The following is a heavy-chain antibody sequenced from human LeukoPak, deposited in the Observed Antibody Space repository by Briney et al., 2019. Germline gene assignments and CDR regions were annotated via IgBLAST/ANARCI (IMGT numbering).Heavy chain of an antibody. Sequence: GGSLRLSCAASGFIFSSYWMTWVRQAPGKGLEWVANIKQAGSENSYVDSVKGRFTISRDNAKNSLYLQMNSLRAEDTAVYHCAKGFYYGGSSDLSSFDIWGQGTMVTISS. D-gene: IGHD4-23*01. V-gene: IGHV3-7*03. CDR1: GFIFSSYW. J-gene: IGHJ3*02. CDR3: AKGFYYGGSSDLSSFDI. CDR2: IKQAGSEN.